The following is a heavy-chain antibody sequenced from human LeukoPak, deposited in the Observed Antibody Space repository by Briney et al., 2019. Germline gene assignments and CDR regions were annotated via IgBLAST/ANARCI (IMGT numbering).Heavy chain of an antibody. CDR2: ISTYNGNT. CDR3: ARGKVYDSSGYYYYYYMDV. Sequence: GASVKVSCKASGYTFTSYGISWVRQAPGQGLEWMGWISTYNGNTNYAQKLRGRVTMTTDTSTNTAYMELRSLRSDDTAMYYCARGKVYDSSGYYYYYYMDVWGKGTTVTVSS. D-gene: IGHD3-22*01. J-gene: IGHJ6*03. CDR1: GYTFTSYG. V-gene: IGHV1-18*01.